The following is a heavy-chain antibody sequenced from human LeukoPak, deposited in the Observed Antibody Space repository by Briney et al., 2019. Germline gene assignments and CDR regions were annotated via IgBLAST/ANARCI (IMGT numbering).Heavy chain of an antibody. Sequence: ASVKVSCKASGYTFTSYDINWVRQATGQGLEWMGWMNPNSGNTGYAQKFQGRVTMTRNTSISTAYMELSSLRSEDTAVYYCARVSLVSYAFDIWGQGTMVTVSS. CDR1: GYTFTSYD. V-gene: IGHV1-8*01. CDR2: MNPNSGNT. D-gene: IGHD3-9*01. J-gene: IGHJ3*02. CDR3: ARVSLVSYAFDI.